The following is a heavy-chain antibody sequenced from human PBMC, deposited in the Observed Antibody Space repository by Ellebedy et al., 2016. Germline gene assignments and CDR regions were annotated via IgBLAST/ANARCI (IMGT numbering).Heavy chain of an antibody. CDR3: AKDINPVKQWPLSRGFDV. V-gene: IGHV3-30*18. Sequence: GESLKISCVGSGFTFNDYAMHWVRQAPGKGLEWVAVISDDGSKKFYAESLKGRFTISRDNANNALYLQIDSLRPEDTAFYSCAKDINPVKQWPLSRGFDVWGQGTRVNVSS. CDR1: GFTFNDYA. CDR2: ISDDGSKK. D-gene: IGHD6-19*01. J-gene: IGHJ3*01.